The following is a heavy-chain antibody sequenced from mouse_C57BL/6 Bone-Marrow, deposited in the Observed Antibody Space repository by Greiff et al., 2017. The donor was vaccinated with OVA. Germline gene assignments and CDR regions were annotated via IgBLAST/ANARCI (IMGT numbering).Heavy chain of an antibody. D-gene: IGHD3-2*02. J-gene: IGHJ4*01. V-gene: IGHV5-12*01. Sequence: EVQRVESGGGLVQPGGSLKLSCAASGFTFSDYYMYWVRQTPEKRLEWVAYISNGGGSTYYPDTVKGRFTISRDNANNTLYLQMSRLKSEDTAMYYGARRPSDSSGYGGAMDYWGQGTSVTVSS. CDR2: ISNGGGST. CDR3: ARRPSDSSGYGGAMDY. CDR1: GFTFSDYY.